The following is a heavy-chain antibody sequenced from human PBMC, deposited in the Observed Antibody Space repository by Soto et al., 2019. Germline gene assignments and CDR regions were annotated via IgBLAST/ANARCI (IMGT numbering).Heavy chain of an antibody. V-gene: IGHV1-69*13. J-gene: IGHJ6*02. CDR1: GGTFSSYA. D-gene: IGHD3-3*01. CDR3: ARHTIFGVVMTQLYGMDV. Sequence: SVKVSCKASGGTFSSYASSWVRQAPGQGLEWMGGIIPIFGTANYAQKFQGRVTITADESTSTAYMELSSLRSEDTAVYYCARHTIFGVVMTQLYGMDVWGQGTTVTVSS. CDR2: IIPIFGTA.